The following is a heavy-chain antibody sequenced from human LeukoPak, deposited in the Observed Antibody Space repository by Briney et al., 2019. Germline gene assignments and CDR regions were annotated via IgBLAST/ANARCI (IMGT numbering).Heavy chain of an antibody. CDR3: ARDDSSRLCDY. J-gene: IGHJ4*02. Sequence: GGSLRLSCAASGFTFSSYSMNWVRQAPGKGLEWVSSISSSSGNIHYADSVKGRFTISRDNAKNSLYLQMNSLRAEDTAVYYCARDDSSRLCDYWGQGTLVTVSS. V-gene: IGHV3-21*01. D-gene: IGHD6-13*01. CDR2: ISSSSGNI. CDR1: GFTFSSYS.